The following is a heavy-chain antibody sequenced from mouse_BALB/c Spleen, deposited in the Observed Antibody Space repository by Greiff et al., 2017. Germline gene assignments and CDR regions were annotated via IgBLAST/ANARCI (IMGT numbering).Heavy chain of an antibody. CDR3: ARDEGPYYYGSSYDYAMDY. CDR1: GFTFTDYY. J-gene: IGHJ4*01. D-gene: IGHD1-1*01. Sequence: EVKLEESGGGLVQPGGSLRLSCATSGFTFTDYYMSWVRQPPGKALEWLGFIRNKANGYTTEYSASVKGRFTISRDNSQSILYLQMNTLRAEDSATYYCARDEGPYYYGSSYDYAMDYWGQGTSVTVSS. V-gene: IGHV7-3*02. CDR2: IRNKANGYTT.